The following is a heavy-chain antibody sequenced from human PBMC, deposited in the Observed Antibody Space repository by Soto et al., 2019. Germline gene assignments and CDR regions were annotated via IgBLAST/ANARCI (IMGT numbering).Heavy chain of an antibody. CDR3: ASAGRYCSSTSCYRIDY. CDR1: GYSFTSYW. CDR2: IDPSDSYT. D-gene: IGHD2-2*02. J-gene: IGHJ4*02. Sequence: PGESLKISCKGSGYSFTSYWIGWVRHMPGKGLEWMGRIDPSDSYTNYSTSFQGHVTISADKSISTAYLQWSSLKASDTAMYYCASAGRYCSSTSCYRIDYWGQGTLVTVSS. V-gene: IGHV5-10-1*01.